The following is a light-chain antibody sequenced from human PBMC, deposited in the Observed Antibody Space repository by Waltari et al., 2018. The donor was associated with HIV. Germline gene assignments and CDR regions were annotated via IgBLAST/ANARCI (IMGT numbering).Light chain of an antibody. J-gene: IGKJ1*01. CDR3: QQYKKWPPWT. Sequence: EIVMTQSPATLSVSPGERATLSCRASQSVSSNLAWYQQRPGQAPRLLIYGASTRASGIPARFSGSGSGTEFTLTITNLQSGDFAVYYCQQYKKWPPWTFGQGTKVEIK. V-gene: IGKV3-15*01. CDR1: QSVSSN. CDR2: GAS.